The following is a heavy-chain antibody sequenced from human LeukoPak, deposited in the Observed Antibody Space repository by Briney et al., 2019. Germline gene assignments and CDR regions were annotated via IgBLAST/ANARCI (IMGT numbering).Heavy chain of an antibody. D-gene: IGHD6-13*01. CDR3: ARGLAAAGTSAPVSVWFDP. V-gene: IGHV4-34*01. CDR2: INHSGST. J-gene: IGHJ5*02. CDR1: GGSFSGYY. Sequence: SETLSLTCAVYGGSFSGYYRSWIRQPPGKGLEWIGEINHSGSTNYNPSLKSRVTISVDTSKNQFSLKLSSVTAADTAVYYCARGLAAAGTSAPVSVWFDPWGQGTLVTVSS.